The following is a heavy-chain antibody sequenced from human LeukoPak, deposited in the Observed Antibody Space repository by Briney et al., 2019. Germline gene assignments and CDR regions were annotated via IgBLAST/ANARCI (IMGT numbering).Heavy chain of an antibody. CDR2: ISSSSSYI. J-gene: IGHJ1*01. Sequence: PGGSLRLSCAASGFTFSSYSMNWVRQAPGKGLEWVSSISSSSSYIYYADSVKGRFTISRDNAKNSLYLQMNSLRAEDTAVYYCARDGTQQLASSEYFQHWGQGTLVTVSS. CDR3: ARDGTQQLASSEYFQH. CDR1: GFTFSSYS. V-gene: IGHV3-21*01. D-gene: IGHD6-13*01.